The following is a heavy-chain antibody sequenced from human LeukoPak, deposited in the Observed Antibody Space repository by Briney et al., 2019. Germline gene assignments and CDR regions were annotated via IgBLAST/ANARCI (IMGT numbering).Heavy chain of an antibody. Sequence: PGGSLRLSCAASGCTFSDFYISWVRESPGKGLEWVASINQDGTGKYYVASVKGRFTISRDNAKKSVWLQMTSLRADDTAVYYCARSLWPEGYWGQGTLVTVSS. CDR3: ARSLWPEGY. CDR2: INQDGTGK. J-gene: IGHJ4*02. D-gene: IGHD3-16*01. V-gene: IGHV3-7*01. CDR1: GCTFSDFY.